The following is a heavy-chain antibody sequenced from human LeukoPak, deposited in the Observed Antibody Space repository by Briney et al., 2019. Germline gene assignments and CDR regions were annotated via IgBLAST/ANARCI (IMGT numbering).Heavy chain of an antibody. CDR1: GFTVSSNY. D-gene: IGHD6-13*01. Sequence: PGGSLRLSCAASGFTVSSNYMSWVRQAPGKGLEWVSVIYSGGGTYHADSVKGRFTISRDNSKNTLYPQMNSLRAEDTAVYYCARDKNPGIAADWGQGTLVTVSS. CDR3: ARDKNPGIAAD. V-gene: IGHV3-53*01. CDR2: IYSGGGT. J-gene: IGHJ4*02.